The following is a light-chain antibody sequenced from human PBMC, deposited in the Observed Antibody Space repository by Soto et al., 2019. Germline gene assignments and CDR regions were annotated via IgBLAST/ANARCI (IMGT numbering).Light chain of an antibody. J-gene: IGKJ5*01. Sequence: DIQMTHSPSPLSASVGEKDTFTCRASQTINSHLNWYQQKVGKAPHLLIYAASSLQTGVPSRFSGSGSGTDFSLTISNLQPEDFATYYCQQSYSAPITFGQGTRLEIK. V-gene: IGKV1-39*01. CDR1: QTINSH. CDR3: QQSYSAPIT. CDR2: AAS.